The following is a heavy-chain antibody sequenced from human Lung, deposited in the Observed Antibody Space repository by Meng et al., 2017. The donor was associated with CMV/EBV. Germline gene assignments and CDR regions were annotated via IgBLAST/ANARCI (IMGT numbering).Heavy chain of an antibody. CDR2: IEDNGSGV. V-gene: IGHV3-7*01. Sequence: GESLKISCAASGFTFSNFWMNWVRQAPGKGLEWVVNIEDNGSGVYYVDSVKGRFTISRDNARNALYLQMDSLRVEDTAVYYCYMGHYSGAWGQGTLVTVSS. CDR3: YMGHYSGA. CDR1: GFTFSNFW. D-gene: IGHD1-26*01. J-gene: IGHJ5*02.